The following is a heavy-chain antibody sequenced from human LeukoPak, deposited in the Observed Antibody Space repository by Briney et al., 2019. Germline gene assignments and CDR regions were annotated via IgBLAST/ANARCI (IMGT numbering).Heavy chain of an antibody. J-gene: IGHJ4*02. CDR3: ARDYNGRFDY. CDR1: GYTFTSYG. V-gene: IGHV1-18*01. CDR2: ISAYNGNT. Sequence: ASVKVSCKASGYTFTSYGISWVRQAPGQGLEWMGWISAYNGNTNYAQKFQGRVTITADESTSTAYMELSSLRSDDTAVYYCARDYNGRFDYWGQGTLVTVSS. D-gene: IGHD5-24*01.